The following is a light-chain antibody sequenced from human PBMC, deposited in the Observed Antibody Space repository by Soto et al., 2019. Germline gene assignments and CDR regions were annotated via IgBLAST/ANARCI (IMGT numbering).Light chain of an antibody. CDR3: SSYAGSKNLRV. V-gene: IGLV2-8*01. CDR2: EVS. J-gene: IGLJ3*02. CDR1: SSDVGGYNY. Sequence: QSVLTQPPSASGSPGQSVTISCTGTSSDVGGYNYVSWYQQHPGKAPKLMIYEVSKRPSGVPDRFSGSKSGNTASLTVSGLQAEDEADYYCSSYAGSKNLRVFGGGTKVTVL.